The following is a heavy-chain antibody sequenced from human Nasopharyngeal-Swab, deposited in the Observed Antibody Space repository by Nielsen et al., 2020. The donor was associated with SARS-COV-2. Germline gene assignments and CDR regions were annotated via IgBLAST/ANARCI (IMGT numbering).Heavy chain of an antibody. J-gene: IGHJ6*02. CDR1: RFTPSSYS. V-gene: IGHV3-48*04. Sequence: SSAPSRFTPSSYSMNSVRQAPGKGLEWVSYISSSSSTIYYADSVKGRFTISRDNAKNSLYLQMNSLRAEDTAVYYCARDPKYYYYYGMDVWGQGTTVTISS. CDR3: ARDPKYYYYYGMDV. CDR2: ISSSSSTI.